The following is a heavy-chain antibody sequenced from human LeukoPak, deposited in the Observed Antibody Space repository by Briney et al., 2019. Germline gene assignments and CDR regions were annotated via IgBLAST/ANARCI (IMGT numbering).Heavy chain of an antibody. Sequence: GASVKVSCKASGYTFTSYSLNWVRQAPGQGLEWMGTINPSGGTTNYAQKFQGRITMTRDTSTTTVYMELSSLRSEDTAVYYCARGTDYYCSSTSCYRGGYFDYWGQGTLVTVSS. CDR3: ARGTDYYCSSTSCYRGGYFDY. CDR1: GYTFTSYS. CDR2: INPSGGTT. D-gene: IGHD2-2*01. J-gene: IGHJ4*02. V-gene: IGHV1-46*01.